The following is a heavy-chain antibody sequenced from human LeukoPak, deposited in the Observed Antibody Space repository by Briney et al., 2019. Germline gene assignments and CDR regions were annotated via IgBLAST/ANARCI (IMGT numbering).Heavy chain of an antibody. CDR2: INHSGST. J-gene: IGHJ4*02. D-gene: IGHD3-10*01. CDR1: GGSFSGYY. CDR3: ARRNYGSGSPYNY. Sequence: SETLSLTCAVYGGSFSGYYWSWIRQPPGKGLEWIGEINHSGSTNYNPSLKSRVTMSVDTSKNQFSLKLSSVTAADTAVYYCARRNYGSGSPYNYWGQGTLVTVSS. V-gene: IGHV4-34*01.